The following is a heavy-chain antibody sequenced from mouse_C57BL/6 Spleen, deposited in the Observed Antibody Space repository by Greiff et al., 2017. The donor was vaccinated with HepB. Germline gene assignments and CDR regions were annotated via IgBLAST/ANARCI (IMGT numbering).Heavy chain of an antibody. CDR1: GYTFTSYW. J-gene: IGHJ4*01. CDR2: IHPNSGST. Sequence: VQLQQPGAELVKPGASVKLSCKASGYTFTSYWMHWVKQRPGQGLEWIGMIHPNSGSTNYNEKFKSKATMTVDKSSSTAYMQLSSLTSEDSAVYYCARSTVSIMDDWGQGTSVTVSS. D-gene: IGHD1-1*01. V-gene: IGHV1-64*01. CDR3: ARSTVSIMDD.